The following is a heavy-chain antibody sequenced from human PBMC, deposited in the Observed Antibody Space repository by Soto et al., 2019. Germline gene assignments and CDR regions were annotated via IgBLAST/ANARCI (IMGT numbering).Heavy chain of an antibody. J-gene: IGHJ5*02. CDR3: ARGTPVWFDP. CDR2: INAGNGNR. CDR1: GYTFTSYG. D-gene: IGHD3-10*01. V-gene: IGHV1-18*04. Sequence: ASVKVSCKASGYTFTSYGISWVRQAPGQGLEWMGWINAGNGNRKYSQKLQGRVTITRDTSASTAYMELSSLRSEDTAVYYCARGTPVWFDPWGQGTLVTVSS.